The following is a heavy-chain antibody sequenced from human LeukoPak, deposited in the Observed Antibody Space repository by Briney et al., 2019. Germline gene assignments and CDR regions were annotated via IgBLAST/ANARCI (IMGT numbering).Heavy chain of an antibody. V-gene: IGHV3-53*01. D-gene: IGHD3-10*01. CDR1: GFTVSSNY. J-gene: IGHJ4*02. CDR2: FYSGGST. Sequence: PGGSLRLSCAASGFTVSSNYMSWVRQAPGKGLKGASVFYSGGSTYYADSVKGRFTISRDNSKNTLYLQMNSLRAEDTAVYYCAREAVTMVRGVIRAYWGQGTLVTVSS. CDR3: AREAVTMVRGVIRAY.